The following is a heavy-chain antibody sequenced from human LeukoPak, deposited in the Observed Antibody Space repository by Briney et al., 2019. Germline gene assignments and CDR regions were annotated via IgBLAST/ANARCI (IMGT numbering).Heavy chain of an antibody. CDR2: INHSGST. CDR1: GGSFSGYY. D-gene: IGHD2-2*01. CDR3: AREGCSSTSCYFSM. J-gene: IGHJ4*02. V-gene: IGHV4-34*01. Sequence: SETLSLTCAVYGGSFSGYYWSWIRQPPGKGLEWIGEINHSGSTNYNPSLKSRVTISVDTSKNQFSLKLSSVTAADTAVYYCAREGCSSTSCYFSMWGQGTLVTVSS.